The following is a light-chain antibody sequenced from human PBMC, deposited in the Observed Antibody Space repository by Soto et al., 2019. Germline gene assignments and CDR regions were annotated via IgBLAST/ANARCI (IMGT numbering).Light chain of an antibody. CDR2: RNN. Sequence: QSVLTQPPSASGTPGQRVTIPCSGSSSNIGSNYVYWYQQLPGTAPKLLIYRNNQRPSGVPDRFSGSKSGTSAFLAISGLRSEDEADYYCAAWDDSLSGSYVFGTGTKVT. CDR1: SSNIGSNY. J-gene: IGLJ1*01. CDR3: AAWDDSLSGSYV. V-gene: IGLV1-47*01.